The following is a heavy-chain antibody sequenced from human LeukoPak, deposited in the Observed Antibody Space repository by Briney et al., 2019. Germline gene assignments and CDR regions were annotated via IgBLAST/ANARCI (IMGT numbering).Heavy chain of an antibody. D-gene: IGHD2-21*02. CDR3: ARAYCGGDCYSVYDAFDI. V-gene: IGHV1-69*13. CDR2: IIPIFGTA. J-gene: IGHJ3*02. CDR1: GYTFTNYA. Sequence: ASVKVSCKASGYTFTNYAISWVRQAPGQGLEWMGGIIPIFGTANYAQKFQGRVTITADESTSTAYMELSSLRSEDTAVYYCARAYCGGDCYSVYDAFDIWGQGTMVTVSS.